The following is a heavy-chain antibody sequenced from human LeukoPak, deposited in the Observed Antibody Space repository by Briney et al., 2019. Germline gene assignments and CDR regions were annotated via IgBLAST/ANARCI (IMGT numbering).Heavy chain of an antibody. V-gene: IGHV4-61*01. D-gene: IGHD5-18*01. CDR2: IYYSGST. CDR1: GGSVSSGSYY. CDR3: ASSLVDTAMDLDY. J-gene: IGHJ4*02. Sequence: SETLSLTCTVSGGSVSSGSYYWSWIRQPPGKGLEWIGYIYYSGSTNYNPSLKSRVTISVDTSKNQFSLKLSSVTAADTAVYYCASSLVDTAMDLDYWGQGTLVTVSS.